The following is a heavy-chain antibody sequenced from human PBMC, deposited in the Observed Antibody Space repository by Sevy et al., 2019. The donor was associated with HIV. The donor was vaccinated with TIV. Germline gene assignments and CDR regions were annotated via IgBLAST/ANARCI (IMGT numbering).Heavy chain of an antibody. CDR2: IDWDDDK. J-gene: IGHJ5*02. D-gene: IGHD3-10*01. V-gene: IGHV2-70*11. Sequence: SGPTLVRPTQTLTLTCTFSGFALNTPGMCVSWIRQPPGRALEGLARIDWDDDKYYSTSLKTRLTVSKDTSKNQVVLTMTNMDPVDTATYYCVRTYYYASGSLNWFDPWGQGTLVTVSS. CDR1: GFALNTPGMC. CDR3: VRTYYYASGSLNWFDP.